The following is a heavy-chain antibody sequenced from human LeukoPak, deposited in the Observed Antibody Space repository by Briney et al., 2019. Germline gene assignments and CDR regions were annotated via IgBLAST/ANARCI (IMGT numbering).Heavy chain of an antibody. CDR2: IYHSGST. J-gene: IGHJ4*02. CDR3: ARDMRVAYSSS. Sequence: PSETLSLTCTVSGYSISSGYYWGWIRQPPGKGLEWIGSIYHSGSTYYNPSLKSRVTISVDTSKNQFSLKLSSVTAADTAVYYCARDMRVAYSSSWGQGTLVTVSS. CDR1: GYSISSGYY. V-gene: IGHV4-38-2*02. D-gene: IGHD6-13*01.